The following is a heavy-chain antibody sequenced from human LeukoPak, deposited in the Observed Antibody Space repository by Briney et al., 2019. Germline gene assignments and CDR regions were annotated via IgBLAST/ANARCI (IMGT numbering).Heavy chain of an antibody. J-gene: IGHJ4*02. CDR2: INHSGST. V-gene: IGHV4-34*01. D-gene: IGHD6-13*01. CDR3: ARAIGIAAAGPNRYYFDY. CDR1: GGSFSGYY. Sequence: SETLSLTCAVYGGSFSGYYWSWIRQPPGKGLEWIGEINHSGSTNYNPSLKSRVTISVDTSKNQFSLKLSSVTAADTAVYYCARAIGIAAAGPNRYYFDYWGQGTLVTVSS.